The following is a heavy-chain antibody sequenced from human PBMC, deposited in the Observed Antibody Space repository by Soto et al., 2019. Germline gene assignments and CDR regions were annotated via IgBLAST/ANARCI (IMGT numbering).Heavy chain of an antibody. CDR1: GYTFTSYG. J-gene: IGHJ4*02. V-gene: IGHV1-18*04. CDR3: ARESASTDYYDSSGYFIRYDY. Sequence: ASVKVSCKASGYTFTSYGISWVRQAPGQGLEWMGWISAYNGNTNYAQKLQGRVTMTTDTSTSTAYMELRSLRSDDTAVYYCARESASTDYYDSSGYFIRYDYWGQGXLVTVSS. D-gene: IGHD3-22*01. CDR2: ISAYNGNT.